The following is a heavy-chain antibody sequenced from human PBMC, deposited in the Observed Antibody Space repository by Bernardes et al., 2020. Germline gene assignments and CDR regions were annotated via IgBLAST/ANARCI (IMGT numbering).Heavy chain of an antibody. CDR3: ARGVRGASYDY. J-gene: IGHJ4*02. CDR1: GFTFSSYD. V-gene: IGHV3-13*01. Sequence: GGSLRLSCAASGFTFSSYDMHWVRQATGKGLEWVSAIGTAGDTYYPGSVKGRFTISRENAKSSLYLQMNSLRAGDTAVYYCARGVRGASYDYWGQGTLVTVSS. D-gene: IGHD3-10*01. CDR2: IGTAGDT.